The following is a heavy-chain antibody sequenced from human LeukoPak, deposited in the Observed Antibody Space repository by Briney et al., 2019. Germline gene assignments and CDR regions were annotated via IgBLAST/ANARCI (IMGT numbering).Heavy chain of an antibody. CDR3: ARFYYDSSGYYPNAFDI. CDR2: MNPNSGNT. V-gene: IGHV1-8*01. Sequence: ASVKVSCKASGYTCTSYDINWVRQATGHGLEWMGWMNPNSGNTGYAQKFQGRVTMTRNTSISTAYMELSSLRSEDTAVYYCARFYYDSSGYYPNAFDIWGQGTMVTVSS. CDR1: GYTCTSYD. D-gene: IGHD3-22*01. J-gene: IGHJ3*02.